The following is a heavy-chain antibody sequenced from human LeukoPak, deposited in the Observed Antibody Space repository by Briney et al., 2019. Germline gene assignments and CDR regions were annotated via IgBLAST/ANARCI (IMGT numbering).Heavy chain of an antibody. J-gene: IGHJ3*02. CDR3: ARDDYDFWSGSLQGAFDI. CDR2: IIPIFGTA. D-gene: IGHD3-3*01. CDR1: GGTLSSYA. Sequence: SVKVSCKASGGTLSSYAISWVRQAPGQGLEWMGGIIPIFGTANYAQKFQGRVTITADESTSTAYMELSSLRSEDTAVYYCARDDYDFWSGSLQGAFDIWGQGTMVTVSS. V-gene: IGHV1-69*13.